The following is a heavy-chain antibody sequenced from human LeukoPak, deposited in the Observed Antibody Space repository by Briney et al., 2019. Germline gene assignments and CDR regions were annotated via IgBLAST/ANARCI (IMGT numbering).Heavy chain of an antibody. V-gene: IGHV1-2*02. CDR1: GYTFTGYY. D-gene: IGHD2-2*01. Sequence: GASVKVSCKASGYTFTGYYMHWVRQAPGQGLEWMGWINPNSGGTNYAQKFQGRVTMTRDTSISTAYMELSRLRSDDTAVYYCARGGPIPLRYCSSTSCYLFDYWGQGALVTVSS. J-gene: IGHJ4*02. CDR3: ARGGPIPLRYCSSTSCYLFDY. CDR2: INPNSGGT.